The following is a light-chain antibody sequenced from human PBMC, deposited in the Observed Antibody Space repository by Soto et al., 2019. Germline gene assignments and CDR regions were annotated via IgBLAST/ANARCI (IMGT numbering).Light chain of an antibody. CDR1: SSDVANYDY. CDR3: TSYTSDNTHV. CDR2: EVS. J-gene: IGLJ1*01. V-gene: IGLV2-14*01. Sequence: QSVLTQPASVSGSPGQSITISCTVSSSDVANYDYVSWYQHHPGKAPKLMIYEVSNRPSGVSNRFSGSKSGNTASLTISGLQAEDEADYYCTSYTSDNTHVFGTGTKVTLL.